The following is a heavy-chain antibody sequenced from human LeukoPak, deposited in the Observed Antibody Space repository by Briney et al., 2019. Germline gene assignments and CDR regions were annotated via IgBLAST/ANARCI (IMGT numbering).Heavy chain of an antibody. Sequence: SVKVSCKASGGTFSSYAISWVRQAPGQGLEWMGGIIPIFGTANYAQKFQGGVTITADESTSTAYMELSSLRSEDTAVYYCARDGGIAAPSGPNFDYWGQGTLVTVSS. J-gene: IGHJ4*02. CDR1: GGTFSSYA. CDR2: IIPIFGTA. V-gene: IGHV1-69*13. D-gene: IGHD6-6*01. CDR3: ARDGGIAAPSGPNFDY.